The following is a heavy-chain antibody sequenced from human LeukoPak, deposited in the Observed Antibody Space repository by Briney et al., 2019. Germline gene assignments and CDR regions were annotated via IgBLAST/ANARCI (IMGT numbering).Heavy chain of an antibody. CDR1: GFTFDGHA. Sequence: AGGSLRLSCAASGFTFDGHAMHWVRQAPGKGLEWVSVISGDGDRTYYADSVKGRFTVSRDNSKNSLYLQLNSPRSEDTALYYCAKDARLIHLWSIVYYYYYMDVWGKGTAVTVSS. J-gene: IGHJ6*03. CDR3: AKDARLIHLWSIVYYYYYMDV. D-gene: IGHD5-18*01. V-gene: IGHV3-43*02. CDR2: ISGDGDRT.